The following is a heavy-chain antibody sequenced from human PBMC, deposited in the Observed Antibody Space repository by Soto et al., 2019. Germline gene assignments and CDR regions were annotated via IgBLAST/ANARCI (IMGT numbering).Heavy chain of an antibody. CDR1: GFTFSSYA. D-gene: IGHD3-16*01. Sequence: PGGFLRLSCAASGFTFSSYAMHWVRQAPGKGLEWVAVISYDGSNKYYADSVKGRFTISRDNSKNTLYLQMNSLRAEDTAVYYCAREGEIWSETYYFDYWGQGTLVTVSS. J-gene: IGHJ4*02. CDR3: AREGEIWSETYYFDY. V-gene: IGHV3-30-3*01. CDR2: ISYDGSNK.